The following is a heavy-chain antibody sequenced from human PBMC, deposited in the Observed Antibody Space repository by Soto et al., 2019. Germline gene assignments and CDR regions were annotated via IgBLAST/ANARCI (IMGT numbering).Heavy chain of an antibody. J-gene: IGHJ4*02. Sequence: GGSLRLSCSASGFSFSDYYMTWVRQAPGKGLEWISYISGSGTNIYYAESVEGRFTISRDNARNSVHLQMNDLRGGDTARYFCAKKSNADSYDPDFFWGQGTLVTVSS. CDR1: GFSFSDYY. CDR3: AKKSNADSYDPDFF. D-gene: IGHD3-16*01. V-gene: IGHV3-11*01. CDR2: ISGSGTNI.